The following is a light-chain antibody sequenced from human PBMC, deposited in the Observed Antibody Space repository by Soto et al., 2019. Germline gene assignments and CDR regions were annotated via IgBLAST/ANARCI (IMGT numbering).Light chain of an antibody. CDR1: ISDVAGYNY. V-gene: IGLV2-11*01. Sequence: QSALTQPRSVSGSPGQSVTISCTGTISDVAGYNYVSWYQHHPGKAPKLLISDVTKRPSWVPDRFSGSKSGSTASLTISELQAEDEADYYCSSYAGSNNLVFGGGTNVTVL. CDR3: SSYAGSNNLV. J-gene: IGLJ2*01. CDR2: DVT.